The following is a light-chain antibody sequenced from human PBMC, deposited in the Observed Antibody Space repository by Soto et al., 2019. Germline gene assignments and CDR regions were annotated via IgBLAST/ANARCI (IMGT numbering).Light chain of an antibody. CDR1: QSISTY. Sequence: DIQTTQSPSTLSASVGDRVTITCRASQSISTYLNWYQQKVGRAPTLLIYAASSLQSGVPSRFSGGGSGTDFTLTISSLQPEDFAMYFCQQCYSSPRTFGQGTKV. V-gene: IGKV1-39*01. CDR2: AAS. CDR3: QQCYSSPRT. J-gene: IGKJ1*01.